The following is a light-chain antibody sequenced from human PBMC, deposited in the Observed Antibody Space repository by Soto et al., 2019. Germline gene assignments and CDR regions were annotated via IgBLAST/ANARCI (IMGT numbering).Light chain of an antibody. CDR1: QNIRNL. J-gene: IGKJ5*01. Sequence: DIQLTQSPGTLFAAXGGGVTITCRASQNIRNLLAWYQQKPGKAPKPLIYDASTLKTGVPSRFSGSGSGSEFNFTITGLQPDDFATYFCQQYNTYATFGQGTRLEIK. V-gene: IGKV1-5*01. CDR3: QQYNTYAT. CDR2: DAS.